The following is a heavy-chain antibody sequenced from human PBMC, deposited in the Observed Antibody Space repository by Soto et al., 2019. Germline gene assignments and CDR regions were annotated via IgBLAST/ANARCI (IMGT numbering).Heavy chain of an antibody. V-gene: IGHV4-34*01. J-gene: IGHJ4*02. CDR2: INHSGST. Sequence: SETLSLTCAVYGGSFRGFYWSWIRQPPGKGLEWIGEINHSGSTNYNPSLKSRVTISVDTSKNQFSLKLSSVTAADTAVYYCARGKWPYYWGQGTLVTVSS. D-gene: IGHD5-12*01. CDR3: ARGKWPYY. CDR1: GGSFRGFY.